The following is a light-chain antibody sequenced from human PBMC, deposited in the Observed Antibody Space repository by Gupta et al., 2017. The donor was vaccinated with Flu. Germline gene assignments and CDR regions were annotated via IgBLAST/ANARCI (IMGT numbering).Light chain of an antibody. Sequence: SSELTQPASVSVSPGQTASITCSGDTLGNKYTCWYQQKPGQSPILVIHQDNRRPAGIPGRFSGSNSGNTATLTIRATQTRDEADYYCQAWDSTTYVFGPGTKLTVL. CDR1: TLGNKY. CDR3: QAWDSTTYV. V-gene: IGLV3-1*01. CDR2: QDN. J-gene: IGLJ1*01.